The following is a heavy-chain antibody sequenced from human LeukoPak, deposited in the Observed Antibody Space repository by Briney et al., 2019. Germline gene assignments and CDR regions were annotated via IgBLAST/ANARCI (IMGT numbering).Heavy chain of an antibody. D-gene: IGHD3-22*01. CDR2: ISTYNGNT. Sequence: ASVKVSCKASGYTFTSYGISWVRQPPGQGLEWLGWISTYNGNTNYAQKLQGRVTMTTDTSTSTAYMELRSLKSDDTAVYYCASLKNYYDSSGYLVIDAFDIWGQGTMVTVSS. J-gene: IGHJ3*02. CDR3: ASLKNYYDSSGYLVIDAFDI. V-gene: IGHV1-18*01. CDR1: GYTFTSYG.